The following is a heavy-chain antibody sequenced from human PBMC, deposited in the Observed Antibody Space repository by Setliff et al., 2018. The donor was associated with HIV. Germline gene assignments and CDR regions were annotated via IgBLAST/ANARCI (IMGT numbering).Heavy chain of an antibody. D-gene: IGHD3-10*01. CDR1: GGSISSGTYY. J-gene: IGHJ6*02. V-gene: IGHV4-31*03. CDR3: VRGGRRRGFYYFGMDV. CDR2: IYSSGST. Sequence: SETLSLTCTVSGGSISSGTYYWNWIRQHPGEGLEWIGHIYSSGSTFYNPSLKSRVAISVDTSKTQLSLNLSSVTAADTAIYYCVRGGRRRGFYYFGMDVWGQGTTVTVSS.